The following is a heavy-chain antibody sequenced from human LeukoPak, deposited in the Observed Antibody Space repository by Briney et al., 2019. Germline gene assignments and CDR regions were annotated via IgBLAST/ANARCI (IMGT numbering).Heavy chain of an antibody. Sequence: SETLSLTCTVSGASISTNSYYWGWIRQPPGKGLEWIGSIYYSGSTYYNPSLKSRVTISIDTSKNQFSLKLSSVTAADTAVYYCARVYGSGSYYNGYYYYYMDVWGKGTTVTISS. CDR2: IYYSGST. V-gene: IGHV4-39*01. J-gene: IGHJ6*03. D-gene: IGHD3-10*01. CDR1: GASISTNSYY. CDR3: ARVYGSGSYYNGYYYYYMDV.